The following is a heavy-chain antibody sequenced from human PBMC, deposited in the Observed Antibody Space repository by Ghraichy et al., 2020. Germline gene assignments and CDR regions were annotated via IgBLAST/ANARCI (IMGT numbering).Heavy chain of an antibody. CDR2: INEDGSEK. V-gene: IGHV3-7*03. CDR1: GFTFSNYW. J-gene: IGHJ6*02. CDR3: ARDRKPWQYNGLDV. D-gene: IGHD6-6*01. Sequence: GGSLRLSCITSGFTFSNYWMSWVRQAPGKGLEWVSNINEDGSEKYYLDSVKGRFTISRDNAENSLHLQMNSLRAEDTAVYYCARDRKPWQYNGLDVWGQGTTVTVSS.